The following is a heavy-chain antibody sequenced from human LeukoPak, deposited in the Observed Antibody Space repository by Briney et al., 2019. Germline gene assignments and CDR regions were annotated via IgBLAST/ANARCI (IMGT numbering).Heavy chain of an antibody. V-gene: IGHV1-69*04. CDR1: GYTFTSYG. CDR2: IIPILGIA. D-gene: IGHD1-26*01. CDR3: AREKDPGAQGVYYYYGMDV. J-gene: IGHJ6*02. Sequence: SVKVSCKASGYTFTSYGISWVRQAPGQGLEWMGRIIPILGIANYAQKFQGRVTITADKSTSTAYMELSSLRSEDTAVYYCAREKDPGAQGVYYYYGMDVWGQGTTVTVSS.